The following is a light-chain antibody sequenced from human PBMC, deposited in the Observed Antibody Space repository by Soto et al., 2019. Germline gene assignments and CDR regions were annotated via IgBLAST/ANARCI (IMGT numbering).Light chain of an antibody. CDR3: QQSYSTPT. Sequence: DIQMTQSPSSLSASVGDRVTITCRASQSISIYVNWYQQKPGEAPILLIYAGSSLQSGVPSRFGGSGSGTDFTLTITSLQPEDFATYYCQQSYSTPTFGGGTKVEIK. J-gene: IGKJ4*01. CDR1: QSISIY. V-gene: IGKV1-39*01. CDR2: AGS.